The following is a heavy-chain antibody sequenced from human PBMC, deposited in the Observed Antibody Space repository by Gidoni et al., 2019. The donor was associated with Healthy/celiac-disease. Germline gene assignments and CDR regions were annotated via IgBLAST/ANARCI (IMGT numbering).Heavy chain of an antibody. CDR3: ARDYGSGSYSGFFDY. J-gene: IGHJ4*02. CDR2: INPNSGGT. Sequence: QVQLVQSGAEVKKPGASVKVSCKASGYTFTGYYMHWVRQAPGQGLEWMGWINPNSGGTNYAQKFQGWVTMTRDTSISTAYMELSRLRSDDTAVYYCARDYGSGSYSGFFDYWGQGTLVTVSS. CDR1: GYTFTGYY. V-gene: IGHV1-2*04. D-gene: IGHD3-10*01.